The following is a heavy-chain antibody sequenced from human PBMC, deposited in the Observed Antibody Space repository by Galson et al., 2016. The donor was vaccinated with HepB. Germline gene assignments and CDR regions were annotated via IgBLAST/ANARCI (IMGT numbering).Heavy chain of an antibody. CDR1: GYNFTNYY. J-gene: IGHJ4*02. CDR3: ARGQGGGYSFDY. CDR2: INPSGGST. D-gene: IGHD1-26*01. V-gene: IGHV1-46*01. Sequence: SVKVSCKASGYNFTNYYMHWVRQAPGQGLEWMGIINPSGGSTSYAQKFQGRVTMTRDTSTSTVYMELSSLRSEDTAVYYCARGQGGGYSFDYWGQGTLVTVSS.